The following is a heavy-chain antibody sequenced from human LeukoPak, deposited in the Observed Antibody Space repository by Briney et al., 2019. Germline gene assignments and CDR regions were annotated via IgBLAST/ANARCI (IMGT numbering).Heavy chain of an antibody. V-gene: IGHV3-7*03. J-gene: IGHJ4*02. CDR2: IKTDGSEK. CDR3: ARGDYGDYVFDY. D-gene: IGHD4-17*01. CDR1: GFTFSNYW. Sequence: GGSLRLSCEGSGFTFSNYWMGWVRQAPGKGLQWVANIKTDGSEKYYVDSVKGRFTISRDNAKNSLYLQMNSLRAEDTALYHCARGDYGDYVFDYWGQGTLVTVSS.